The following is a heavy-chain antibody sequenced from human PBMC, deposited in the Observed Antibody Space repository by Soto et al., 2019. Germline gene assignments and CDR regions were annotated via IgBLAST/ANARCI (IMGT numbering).Heavy chain of an antibody. CDR3: ARVYCSGGSYYEFDY. Sequence: SETLSLTCTVSGGSISSGGYYWSWIRQHPGKGLEWIGYIYYSGSTYYNPSLKSRVTISVDTSKNQFSLKLSSVTAADTAVYYCARVYCSGGSYYEFDYWGQGTLVTVSS. J-gene: IGHJ4*02. D-gene: IGHD2-15*01. CDR2: IYYSGST. V-gene: IGHV4-31*03. CDR1: GGSISSGGYY.